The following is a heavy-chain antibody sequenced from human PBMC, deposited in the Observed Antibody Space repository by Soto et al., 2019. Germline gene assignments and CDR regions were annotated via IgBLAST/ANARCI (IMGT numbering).Heavy chain of an antibody. Sequence: SETLSLTCTVSGGSISSSSYYWGWIRQPPGKGLEWIGSIYYSGSTYYNPSLKSRVTISVDTSKNQFSLKLSSVTAADTAVYYCARPSGVTGTTGWFDPWGQGNLVTVSS. J-gene: IGHJ5*02. V-gene: IGHV4-39*01. CDR3: ARPSGVTGTTGWFDP. CDR2: IYYSGST. D-gene: IGHD1-7*01. CDR1: GGSISSSSYY.